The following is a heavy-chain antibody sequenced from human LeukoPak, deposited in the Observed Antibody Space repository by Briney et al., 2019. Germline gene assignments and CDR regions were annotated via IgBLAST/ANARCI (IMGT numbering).Heavy chain of an antibody. CDR2: IYYSGST. J-gene: IGHJ4*02. V-gene: IGHV4-59*08. CDR1: GGSISSYY. D-gene: IGHD2-21*02. Sequence: PSETLSLTCTVSGGSISSYYWSWIRQPPGKGLEWIGYIYYSGSTNYNPSLKSRDTISVDTSKNQFSLKLSSVTAADTAVYYCARRRYCGGDCYYFDYWGQGTLVTVSS. CDR3: ARRRYCGGDCYYFDY.